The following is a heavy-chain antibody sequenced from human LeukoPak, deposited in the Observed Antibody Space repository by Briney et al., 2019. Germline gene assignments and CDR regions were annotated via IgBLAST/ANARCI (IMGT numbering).Heavy chain of an antibody. V-gene: IGHV3-30*02. CDR1: GFIFSSYS. CDR3: AKDYRTMVRGVIED. CDR2: IRYDGSNK. D-gene: IGHD3-10*01. Sequence: GGSLRLSCAASGFIFSSYSMNWVRQAPGKGLEWVAFIRYDGSNKYYADSVKGRFTISRDNSKNTLYLQMNSLRAEDTAVYYCAKDYRTMVRGVIEDWGQGTLVTVSS. J-gene: IGHJ4*02.